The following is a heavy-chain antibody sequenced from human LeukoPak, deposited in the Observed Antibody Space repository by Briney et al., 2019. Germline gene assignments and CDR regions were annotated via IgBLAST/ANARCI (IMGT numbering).Heavy chain of an antibody. J-gene: IGHJ4*02. CDR1: GYTFTSYG. CDR3: ARAFDSGGNPFDN. CDR2: INPNSGGT. D-gene: IGHD4-23*01. Sequence: ASVKVSCKASGYTFTSYGISWVRQAPGQGLEWLGWINPNSGGTNYAQKFQGRVTVTRDTSLTTAYMELSRLRSDDTAMYYCARAFDSGGNPFDNWGQGTLLTVSS. V-gene: IGHV1-2*02.